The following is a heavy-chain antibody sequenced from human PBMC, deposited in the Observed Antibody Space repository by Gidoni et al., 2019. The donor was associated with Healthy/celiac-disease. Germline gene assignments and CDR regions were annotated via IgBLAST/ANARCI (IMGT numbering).Heavy chain of an antibody. V-gene: IGHV4-31*03. CDR3: ARVVVMATIINWFDP. Sequence: QVQLQESGPGLVKPSQTLSLTCTVSGCSISSGGYYWSWIRQHPGKGLEWIGYIYYSGSTYYNPSLKSRVTISVDTSKNQFSLKLSSVTAADTAVYYCARVVVMATIINWFDPWGQGTLVTVSS. CDR1: GCSISSGGYY. CDR2: IYYSGST. J-gene: IGHJ5*02. D-gene: IGHD5-12*01.